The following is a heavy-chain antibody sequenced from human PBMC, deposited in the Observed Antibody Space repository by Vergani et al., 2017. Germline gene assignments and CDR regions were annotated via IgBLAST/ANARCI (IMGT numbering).Heavy chain of an antibody. V-gene: IGHV4-59*01. D-gene: IGHD6-19*01. CDR2: IYYNGST. Sequence: QVQLQESGPGLVKPSETLSLTCTVSGGSISSYYWSWIRQPPGKGLEWIGYIYYNGSTNYNPSLKSRVTKSVDTSKNQFSLKLSSVTAADTAVYYCARVGSGYSSGWYFDYWGQGTLVTVSS. CDR3: ARVGSGYSSGWYFDY. CDR1: GGSISSYY. J-gene: IGHJ4*02.